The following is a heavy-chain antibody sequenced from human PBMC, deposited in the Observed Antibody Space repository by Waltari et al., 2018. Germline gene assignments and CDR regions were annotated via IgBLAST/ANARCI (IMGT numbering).Heavy chain of an antibody. V-gene: IGHV4-30-4*08. Sequence: QVQLQESGPGLVKPSQTLSLTCTVSCSSISSGDYYLSWIRQPTGKGLEWIGYILYSVSTCDHPYLKSRVTISVDTSKNQFSLKLRCVPAADTAVYYCARGRTEYNWFDPWGQGTLVTVSS. D-gene: IGHD1-1*01. CDR2: ILYSVST. CDR3: ARGRTEYNWFDP. J-gene: IGHJ5*02. CDR1: CSSISSGDYY.